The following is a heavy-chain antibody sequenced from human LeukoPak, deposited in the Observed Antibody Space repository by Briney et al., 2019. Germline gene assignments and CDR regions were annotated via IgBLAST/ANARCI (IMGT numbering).Heavy chain of an antibody. Sequence: GGSLSLSCAASGFILGSYSMNWVRHVPGRGLEWVSSISSSSTYIHYADSLEGRITISRDNARNSLYLQINSLRVEDTAVYYGARVRRGEMATFDYWGQGILVSVSS. CDR1: GFILGSYS. D-gene: IGHD5-24*01. J-gene: IGHJ4*02. V-gene: IGHV3-21*01. CDR2: ISSSSTYI. CDR3: ARVRRGEMATFDY.